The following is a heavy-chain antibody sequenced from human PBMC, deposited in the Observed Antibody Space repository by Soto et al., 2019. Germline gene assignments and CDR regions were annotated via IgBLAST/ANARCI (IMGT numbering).Heavy chain of an antibody. Sequence: PGGSLRLSCAASGFTFSSYGMHWVRQAPGKELEWVAVISYDGSNKYYADSVKGRFTISRDNSKSTLYLQMNSLRAEDTAVYYCAKDTSIQLWAWYYVGSYYYYGMDVWGQGTTVTVSS. V-gene: IGHV3-30*18. J-gene: IGHJ6*02. D-gene: IGHD5-18*01. CDR1: GFTFSSYG. CDR3: AKDTSIQLWAWYYVGSYYYYGMDV. CDR2: ISYDGSNK.